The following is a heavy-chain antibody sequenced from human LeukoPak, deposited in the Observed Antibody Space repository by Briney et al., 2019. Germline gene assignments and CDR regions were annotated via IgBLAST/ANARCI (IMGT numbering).Heavy chain of an antibody. D-gene: IGHD2-15*01. CDR2: IWYDGSNK. CDR3: AAGYCSGGSCYSGFQH. J-gene: IGHJ1*01. V-gene: IGHV3-33*08. CDR1: GFTFSNAW. Sequence: PGGSLRLSCAASGFTFSNAWMSWVRQAPGKGLEWVAVIWYDGSNKYYADSVKGRFTISRDNSKNTLYLQMNSLRAEDTAVYYCAAGYCSGGSCYSGFQHWGQGTLVTVSS.